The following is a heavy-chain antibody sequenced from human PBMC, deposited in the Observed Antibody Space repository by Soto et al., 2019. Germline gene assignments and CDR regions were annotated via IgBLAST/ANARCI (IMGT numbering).Heavy chain of an antibody. V-gene: IGHV4-30-4*01. D-gene: IGHD3-10*01. CDR1: GPSVSSGDYH. Sequence: QEHLQESGPGLVKPSQTLSLTCTVSGPSVSSGDYHWSWIRQPPGEGLEWIGTTYPRSNTFPTGNTFYSPSLKSRVTISLDMSKHQFSLELSFVTAADTAVYYCAGYYGNRGGGGPWGQGTLVTVSS. CDR3: AGYYGNRGGGGP. CDR2: TYPRSNTFPTGNT. J-gene: IGHJ5*02.